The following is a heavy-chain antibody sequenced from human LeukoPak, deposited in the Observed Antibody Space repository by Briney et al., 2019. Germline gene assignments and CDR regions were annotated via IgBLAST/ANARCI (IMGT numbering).Heavy chain of an antibody. D-gene: IGHD2-21*02. Sequence: PGGSLRLSCAASGFTFSSYGMHWVRQAPGKGLEWVAVTSYDGSNKYYADSVKGRFTISRDNSKNTLYLQMNSLRAEDTAVYYCAKEYCGGDCWVSDYWGQGTLVTVSS. CDR3: AKEYCGGDCWVSDY. V-gene: IGHV3-30*18. CDR2: TSYDGSNK. J-gene: IGHJ4*02. CDR1: GFTFSSYG.